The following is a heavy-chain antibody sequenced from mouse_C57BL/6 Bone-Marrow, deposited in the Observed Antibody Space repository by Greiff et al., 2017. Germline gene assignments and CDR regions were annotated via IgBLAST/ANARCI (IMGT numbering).Heavy chain of an antibody. Sequence: VKLQQPGAELVKPGASVKMSCKASGYTFTSYWITWVKQRPGQGLEWIGDIYPTSGRTNYNEKFKSKAILTVDTSSNTAYMQLSSLTSADSAVFYCARAGPLGRSIDNWGQGTTLTVSS. D-gene: IGHD4-1*01. CDR2: IYPTSGRT. CDR3: ARAGPLGRSIDN. J-gene: IGHJ2*01. CDR1: GYTFTSYW. V-gene: IGHV1-55*01.